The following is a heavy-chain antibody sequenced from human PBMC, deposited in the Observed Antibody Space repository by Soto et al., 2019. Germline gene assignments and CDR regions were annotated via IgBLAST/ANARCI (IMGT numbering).Heavy chain of an antibody. CDR3: ARLAKPGIAVAGTGFDY. D-gene: IGHD6-19*01. CDR1: GYTFTSYY. CDR2: INPSGGST. J-gene: IGHJ4*02. Sequence: QVQLVQSGAEVKKPGASVKVSCKASGYTFTSYYMHWVRQAPGQGLEWMGIINPSGGSTSYAQKFQGRVTMTRDTSTSTVYMELSSLRSEDTGVYYCARLAKPGIAVAGTGFDYWGQGTLVTVSS. V-gene: IGHV1-46*01.